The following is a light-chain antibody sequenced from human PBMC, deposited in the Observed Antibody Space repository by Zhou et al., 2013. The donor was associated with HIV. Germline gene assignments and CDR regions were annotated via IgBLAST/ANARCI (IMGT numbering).Light chain of an antibody. J-gene: IGKJ2*01. CDR3: QQAHSFPYT. V-gene: IGKV1-12*01. CDR1: QSISRV. CDR2: DAS. Sequence: DIQMTQSPSTLSASVGDRVTITCQASQSISRVVGLVSAESRDSPRLLIFDASGLQSGSIKVHGSGSGTDYTLTISSLQPEDFATYYCQQAHSFPYTFGQGTKLETK.